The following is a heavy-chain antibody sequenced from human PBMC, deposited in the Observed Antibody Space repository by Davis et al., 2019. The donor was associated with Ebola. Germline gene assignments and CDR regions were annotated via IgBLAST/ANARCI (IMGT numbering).Heavy chain of an antibody. CDR2: ISYDGNDK. CDR1: GFTFSSSA. J-gene: IGHJ3*02. V-gene: IGHV3-30*04. D-gene: IGHD6-13*01. CDR3: ASPIPVPGTPENGFDI. Sequence: GESLKISCAASGFTFSSSAMHWVRQAPGKGLEWVAVISYDGNDKYYAGSVKGRFTISRDNSKDTLYLQMTSLGAGDTALYYCASPIPVPGTPENGFDIWGQGTMVTVSS.